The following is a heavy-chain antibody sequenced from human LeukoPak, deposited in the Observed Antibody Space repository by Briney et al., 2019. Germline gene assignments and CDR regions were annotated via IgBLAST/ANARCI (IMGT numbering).Heavy chain of an antibody. J-gene: IGHJ4*02. Sequence: SETLSLTCTVSGGSISSYYWSWIRQPAGKGLEWIRRIYTSGSTNYNPSLKSRVTMSVDTSKNQFSLKLSSVTAADTAVYYCAREGSGWYDAVFDYWGQGTLVTVSS. CDR2: IYTSGST. V-gene: IGHV4-4*07. CDR3: AREGSGWYDAVFDY. D-gene: IGHD6-19*01. CDR1: GGSISSYY.